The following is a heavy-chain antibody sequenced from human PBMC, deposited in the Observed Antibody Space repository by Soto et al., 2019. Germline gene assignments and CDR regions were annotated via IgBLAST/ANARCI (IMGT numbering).Heavy chain of an antibody. Sequence: PGGSLRLSCAASGFTFSSYAMHWVRQAPGKGLEWVAVISYDGSNKYYADSVKGRFTISRNNSKNTLYLQMNSLRAEDTAVYYCARVNQQLAHYYYYGMDVWGQGTTVTVSS. CDR3: ARVNQQLAHYYYYGMDV. J-gene: IGHJ6*02. CDR1: GFTFSSYA. CDR2: ISYDGSNK. V-gene: IGHV3-30-3*01. D-gene: IGHD6-13*01.